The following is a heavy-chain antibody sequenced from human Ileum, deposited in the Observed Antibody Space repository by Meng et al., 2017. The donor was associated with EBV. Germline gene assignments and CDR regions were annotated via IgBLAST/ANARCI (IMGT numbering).Heavy chain of an antibody. CDR1: GLNFDNYT. Sequence: EVHLGELGGGLVKPGGSMRLSCAASGLNFDNYTMNWVRQGPGKGLEWVSSISKTSYYIYYADSVKGRFTISRDNAENSLYLQMNSLRAEDTAVYFCARGGLGNYDYWGQGNLVTVSS. J-gene: IGHJ4*02. CDR2: ISKTSYYI. V-gene: IGHV3-21*01. CDR3: ARGGLGNYDY. D-gene: IGHD4-11*01.